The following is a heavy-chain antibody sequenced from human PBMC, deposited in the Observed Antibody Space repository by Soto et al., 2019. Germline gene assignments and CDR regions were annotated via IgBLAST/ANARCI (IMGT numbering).Heavy chain of an antibody. V-gene: IGHV4-59*08. D-gene: IGHD6-13*01. CDR3: ARLGIAAAGNYYYYGMDV. J-gene: IGHJ6*02. CDR2: IYYSGST. CDR1: GGSISSYY. Sequence: SETLSLTCTVSGGSISSYYWSWIRQPPGKGLEWIGYIYYSGSTNYNPSLKSRVTISVDTSKNQFSLKLSSVTAADTAVYYCARLGIAAAGNYYYYGMDVWGQGTTVTVSS.